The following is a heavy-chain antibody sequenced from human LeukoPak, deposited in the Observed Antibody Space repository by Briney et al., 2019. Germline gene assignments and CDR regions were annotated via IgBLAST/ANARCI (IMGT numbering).Heavy chain of an antibody. CDR2: IYSGGST. J-gene: IGHJ4*02. Sequence: GGSLRLSCAASGFTVSSNYMSWVRQAPGKGLEWVSVIYSGGSTYYADSVKGRFTISRDNSKNTLYLQMNSLRAEDTAVYYCAREDSSGWYNCYWGQGTLVTVSS. CDR3: AREDSSGWYNCY. D-gene: IGHD6-19*01. V-gene: IGHV3-66*01. CDR1: GFTVSSNY.